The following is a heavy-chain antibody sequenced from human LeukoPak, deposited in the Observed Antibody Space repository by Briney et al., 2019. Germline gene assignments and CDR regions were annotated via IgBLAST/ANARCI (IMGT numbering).Heavy chain of an antibody. CDR3: AKGYSSGGYIGF. J-gene: IGHJ4*02. V-gene: IGHV3-9*01. D-gene: IGHD6-19*01. CDR2: ISWNSGSI. Sequence: GGSLRLSCAASGFTFDDYAMHWVRQAPGKGLEWVSGISWNSGSIGYADSVKGRFTISRDKAKNSLYLQMNSLRAEDTALYYCAKGYSSGGYIGFWGQGTLVTVSS. CDR1: GFTFDDYA.